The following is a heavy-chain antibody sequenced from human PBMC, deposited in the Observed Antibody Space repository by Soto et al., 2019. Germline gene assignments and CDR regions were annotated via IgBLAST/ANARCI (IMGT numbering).Heavy chain of an antibody. Sequence: QVQLVESGGGVVQPGRSLRLSCAASGFTFSSYALHWVRQAPGKGLEWVAFISYDGNNKYYADSVKGRFTISRDNSKNTLYLQMSSLRAEDTAVYYCARAAYYYSYYGMDVWGQGTTVTVSS. V-gene: IGHV3-30-3*01. CDR3: ARAAYYYSYYGMDV. J-gene: IGHJ6*02. CDR2: ISYDGNNK. CDR1: GFTFSSYA.